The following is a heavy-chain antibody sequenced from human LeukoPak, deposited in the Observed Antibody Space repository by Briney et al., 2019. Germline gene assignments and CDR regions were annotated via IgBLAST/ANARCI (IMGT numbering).Heavy chain of an antibody. V-gene: IGHV3-23*01. CDR1: GFTISSYA. CDR2: ISGSGGSA. D-gene: IGHD3-16*01. J-gene: IGHJ5*02. Sequence: GRSLSLSCAASGFTISSYAMRWVRQATGKGRERVSAISGSGGSAYYADTVKGRITISKDKIKDRLYLQMNSQRGEDTRVHSRAKIASNFEYYDYALPRGWFDPGAREPWSPPPQ. CDR3: AKIASNFEYYDYALPRGWFDP.